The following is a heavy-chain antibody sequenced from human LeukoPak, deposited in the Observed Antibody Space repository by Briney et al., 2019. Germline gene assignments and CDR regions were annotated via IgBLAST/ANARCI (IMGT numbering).Heavy chain of an antibody. D-gene: IGHD3-10*01. Sequence: GSLRLSCAASGFTFSSYWMHWVRQAPGKGLVWVSRINSDGSSTSYADSVKGRFTISRDNAENTVYLQMNSLGAEDTALYFCTRVNTGNWYFDLWGRGTLVTVSS. V-gene: IGHV3-74*01. CDR3: TRVNTGNWYFDL. CDR1: GFTFSSYW. J-gene: IGHJ2*01. CDR2: INSDGSST.